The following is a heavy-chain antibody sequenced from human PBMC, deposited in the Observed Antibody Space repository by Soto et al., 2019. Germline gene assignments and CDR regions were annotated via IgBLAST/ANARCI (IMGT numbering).Heavy chain of an antibody. J-gene: IGHJ5*02. CDR1: GISFINHY. D-gene: IGHD6-13*01. CDR2: INPAGSVT. V-gene: IGHV1-46*03. CDR3: ARDNSRTFPAAPGDKKSDSSGWWFDP. Sequence: QVQLLQSGAEVKKPGASVKVSCKASGISFINHYVHWVRQAPGQGPEWMGVINPAGSVTVYALKLQERVTVTRDTSTSTVDMELNSLTSEDTAIYYCARDNSRTFPAAPGDKKSDSSGWWFDPWGQGTLVTVSS.